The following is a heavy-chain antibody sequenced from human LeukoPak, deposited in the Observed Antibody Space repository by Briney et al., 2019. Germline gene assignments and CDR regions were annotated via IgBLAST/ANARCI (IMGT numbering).Heavy chain of an antibody. CDR1: GFTFSDYA. V-gene: IGHV3-23*01. CDR2: ISGSGVMT. Sequence: GGSLRLSCATSGFTFSDYAMTWVRQAPGKGLEWVATISGSGVMTYYADSVKGRFTVSGDNSKNTVYLQMSSLTAADTAVYYCASTARSRSFDYWGQGTLVTVSS. D-gene: IGHD1-26*01. J-gene: IGHJ4*02. CDR3: ASTARSRSFDY.